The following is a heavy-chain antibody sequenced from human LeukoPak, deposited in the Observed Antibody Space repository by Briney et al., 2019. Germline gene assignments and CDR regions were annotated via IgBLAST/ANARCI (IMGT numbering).Heavy chain of an antibody. Sequence: PVKVSCKASGGTFSSYAISWVRQAPGQGLEWMGGIIPIFGTANYAQKFQGRVTITTDESTSTAYMELSSLRSEDTAVYYCARDWKSAFDIWGQGTMVTVSS. CDR1: GGTFSSYA. V-gene: IGHV1-69*05. CDR2: IIPIFGTA. D-gene: IGHD1-1*01. J-gene: IGHJ3*02. CDR3: ARDWKSAFDI.